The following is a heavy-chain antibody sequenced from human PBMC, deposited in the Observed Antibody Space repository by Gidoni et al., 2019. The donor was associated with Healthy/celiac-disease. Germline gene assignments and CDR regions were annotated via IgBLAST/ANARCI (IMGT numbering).Heavy chain of an antibody. V-gene: IGHV3-49*05. J-gene: IGHJ6*02. D-gene: IGHD1-7*01. CDR3: TRDRDWNYGAAYYYYGMDV. CDR2: IRSKAYGGTT. Sequence: EVQLVESGGGLVKPGRSLRLSCTASGFTFGDYAMSWFRQAPGKGLEWVGFIRSKAYGGTTEYAASVKGRFTISRDDSKSIAYLQMNSLKTEDTAVYYCTRDRDWNYGAAYYYYGMDVWGQGTTVTVSS. CDR1: GFTFGDYA.